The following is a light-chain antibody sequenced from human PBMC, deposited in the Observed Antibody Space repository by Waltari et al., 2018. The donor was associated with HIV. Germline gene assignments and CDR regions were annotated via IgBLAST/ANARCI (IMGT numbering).Light chain of an antibody. CDR1: SSAVGGYNY. CDR2: DVN. CDR3: CSYADNYTWV. J-gene: IGLJ3*02. V-gene: IGLV2-11*01. Sequence: QSALTLPRSMSGSPGQSVTIPCTGSSSAVGGYNYDSWYQQHPGKAPKLMIFDVNKRPSGVPDRFSGSKSGNTASLTISGLQAEDEADYYCCSYADNYTWVFGGGTKLTVL.